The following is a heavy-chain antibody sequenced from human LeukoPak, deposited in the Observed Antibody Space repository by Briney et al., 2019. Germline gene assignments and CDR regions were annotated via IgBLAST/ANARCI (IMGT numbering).Heavy chain of an antibody. V-gene: IGHV4-4*07. J-gene: IGHJ5*02. CDR2: IYMSGAT. D-gene: IGHD4-17*01. CDR1: GGSINNYY. Sequence: SETLSLTCSVSGGSINNYYWNWIRQPAGKTLEWIGRIYMSGATHYNPSLKSRVTISVDTSKNQFSLKLSSVTAADTAVYYCARGWSTVTTKYNWFDPWGQGTLVTVSS. CDR3: ARGWSTVTTKYNWFDP.